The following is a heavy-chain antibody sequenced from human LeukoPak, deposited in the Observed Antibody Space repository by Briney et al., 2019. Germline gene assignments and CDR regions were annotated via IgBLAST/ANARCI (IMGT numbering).Heavy chain of an antibody. J-gene: IGHJ4*02. V-gene: IGHV4-59*08. CDR3: ARRFHDSSGYYDDY. D-gene: IGHD3-22*01. CDR1: GGSISSYY. CDR2: IHYSGST. Sequence: SETLSLTCTVSGGSISSYYWGWIRQPPGKGLEWIGNIHYSGSTNYNPSLESRVTISIDTSKNQFSLKLSSVTAADTAVYYCARRFHDSSGYYDDYWGQGTLVTVSS.